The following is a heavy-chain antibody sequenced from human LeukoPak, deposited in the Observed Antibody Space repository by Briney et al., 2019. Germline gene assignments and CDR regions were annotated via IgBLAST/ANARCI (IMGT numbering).Heavy chain of an antibody. V-gene: IGHV4-4*07. Sequence: PSETLSLTCTVSGGSISGYYWSWIRQPAGKGLEWIGRIYTSGSTNYNPSLKSRVTMSVDTSKNQFSLKLSSVTAADTAVYYCARAPRDCSSTSCFYYYYMDVWGKGTTVTVSS. CDR3: ARAPRDCSSTSCFYYYYMDV. CDR1: GGSISGYY. D-gene: IGHD2-2*01. J-gene: IGHJ6*03. CDR2: IYTSGST.